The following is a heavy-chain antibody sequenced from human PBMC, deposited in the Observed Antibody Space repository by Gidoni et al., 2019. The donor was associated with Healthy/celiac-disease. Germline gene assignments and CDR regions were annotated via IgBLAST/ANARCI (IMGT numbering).Heavy chain of an antibody. V-gene: IGHV3-23*01. CDR2: ISGSGGST. J-gene: IGHJ1*01. CDR1: GLPFSSTA. Sequence: EVQLLVSGGGLVQLGGSLRLSCAASGLPFSSTALTWVRPAHGQAPGWVTAFIGRGVRQDPGKGLEWVSAISGSGGSTYYADSVKGRFTISRDNSKNTLYLQMNSLRAEDTAVYYCAKDGPPMYYDFWSGYSNFQHWGQGTLVTVSS. CDR3: AKDGPPMYYDFWSGYSNFQH. D-gene: IGHD3-3*01.